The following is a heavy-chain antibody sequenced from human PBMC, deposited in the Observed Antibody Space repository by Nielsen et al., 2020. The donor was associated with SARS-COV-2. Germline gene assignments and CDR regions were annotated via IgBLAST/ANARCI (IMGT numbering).Heavy chain of an antibody. CDR1: GASISSGGYF. V-gene: IGHV4-31*03. Sequence: SETLSPTCTLSGASISSGGYFWSWIRQHPGKGLEWIGYIYFTGRTSYNPSLKSRVAMSVDTSKNQFSLDLKSVTAADTAVYYCAREASGYDHYKYGMDVWGLGATVTVSS. J-gene: IGHJ6*02. D-gene: IGHD5-12*01. CDR2: IYFTGRT. CDR3: AREASGYDHYKYGMDV.